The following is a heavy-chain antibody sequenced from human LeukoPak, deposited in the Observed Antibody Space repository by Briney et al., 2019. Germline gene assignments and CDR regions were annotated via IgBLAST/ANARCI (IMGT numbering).Heavy chain of an antibody. Sequence: ASVTVSCKASGYTFTSYDINWVRQATGQGLEWMGWMNPNSGNTGYAQKFQGRVTMTRNTSISTAYMELSSLRSEDTAVYYCARGYRGVVAANLDYWGQGTLVTVSS. CDR3: ARGYRGVVAANLDY. CDR1: GYTFTSYD. CDR2: MNPNSGNT. V-gene: IGHV1-8*01. J-gene: IGHJ4*02. D-gene: IGHD2-15*01.